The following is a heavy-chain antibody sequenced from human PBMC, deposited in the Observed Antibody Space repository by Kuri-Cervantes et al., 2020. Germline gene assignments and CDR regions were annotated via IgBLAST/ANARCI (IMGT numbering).Heavy chain of an antibody. CDR1: GGSISRSNYY. CDR2: IYYSGGT. D-gene: IGHD3-22*01. J-gene: IGHJ4*02. Sequence: GSLRLSRTVSGGSISRSNYYWGWIRQPPGKGLEWIGSIYYSGGTYYNPSLKSRVTISADTSKNQFSLKLSSVTAADTAVYYCARRGDDYYDSSGYFDYWCQGTLVTVSS. CDR3: ARRGDDYYDSSGYFDY. V-gene: IGHV4-39*01.